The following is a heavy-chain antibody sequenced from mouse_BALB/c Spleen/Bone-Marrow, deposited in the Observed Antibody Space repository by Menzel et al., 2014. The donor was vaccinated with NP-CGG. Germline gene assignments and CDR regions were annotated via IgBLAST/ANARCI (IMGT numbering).Heavy chain of an antibody. D-gene: IGHD2-3*01. CDR2: IWSGGST. J-gene: IGHJ2*01. Sequence: VMLVESGPGLVQPSQSLSITCTVSGFSLTSYGVHWVRQSPGKGLVWLGVIWSGGSTDYNAAFISRLSISKDNSKSQVFFKMNSLQANDTAIHYCARGYSLFFDYWGQGTTLTVSS. CDR1: GFSLTSYG. CDR3: ARGYSLFFDY. V-gene: IGHV2-2*02.